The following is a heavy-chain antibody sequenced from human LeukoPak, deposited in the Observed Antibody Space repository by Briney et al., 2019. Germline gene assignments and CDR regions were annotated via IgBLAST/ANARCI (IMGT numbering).Heavy chain of an antibody. D-gene: IGHD3-22*01. V-gene: IGHV3-64*01. CDR1: GFTFSGYA. CDR3: ARGVGYFDSTGYFMYYFNY. CDR2: ISDNGGST. J-gene: IGHJ4*02. Sequence: GGSLRLSCAASGFTFSGYAMHWVRQAPGKGLEYVSAISDNGGSTNYANSVKGRFTISRANSKNTVYLQMGSLRPEDMAVYYCARGVGYFDSTGYFMYYFNYWGQGALVTVSS.